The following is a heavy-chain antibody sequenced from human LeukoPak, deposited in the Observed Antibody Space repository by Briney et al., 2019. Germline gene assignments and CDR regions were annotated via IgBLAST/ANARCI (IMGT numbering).Heavy chain of an antibody. CDR1: GYTFINNW. V-gene: IGHV1-46*01. CDR3: ARDNSVGDIAWWFDP. CDR2: INPTGTGT. Sequence: GASVKVSCKASGYTFINNWMHWVRQAPGQGLEWKGLINPTGTGTLYAQKFQGRVTMTRDMSTSTDYMELSSLRSEDTAVYYCARDNSVGDIAWWFDPWGQGTLVTVSS. J-gene: IGHJ5*02. D-gene: IGHD3-10*01.